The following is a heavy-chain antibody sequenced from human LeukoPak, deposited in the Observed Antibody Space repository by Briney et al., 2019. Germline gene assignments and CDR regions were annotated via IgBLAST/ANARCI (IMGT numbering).Heavy chain of an antibody. V-gene: IGHV3-23*01. J-gene: IGHJ4*02. CDR1: GFTFSTNA. CDR3: ARGPNSNWSGLDF. D-gene: IGHD6-6*01. Sequence: PGGSLRLSCLTSGFTFSTNAMSWVRQAPGKGLEWISGISGSGASTYYADSVTGRFTISRDNSRNTLYLQVNNLRAEDTAVYYCARGPNSNWSGLDFWGQGTLLTVSP. CDR2: ISGSGAST.